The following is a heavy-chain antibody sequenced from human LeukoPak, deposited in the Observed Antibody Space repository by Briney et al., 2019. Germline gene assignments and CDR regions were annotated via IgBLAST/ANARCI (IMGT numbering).Heavy chain of an antibody. V-gene: IGHV3-23*01. Sequence: GGSLRLSCAASGFTFSSYAMSWVRQAPGKGLGWVSTISGSGGSTYNADSVKGRFTISRDNSKNTLYLQMNSLRAEDTAVYYCARQYCSGGSCYSNYYYGMDVWGQGTTVTVSS. J-gene: IGHJ6*02. CDR2: ISGSGGST. D-gene: IGHD2-15*01. CDR1: GFTFSSYA. CDR3: ARQYCSGGSCYSNYYYGMDV.